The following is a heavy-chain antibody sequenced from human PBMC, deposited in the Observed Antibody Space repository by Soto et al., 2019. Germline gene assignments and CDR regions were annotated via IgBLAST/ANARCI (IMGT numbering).Heavy chain of an antibody. CDR1: GYTFTSYG. D-gene: IGHD2-15*01. CDR3: ARDVVVAATSNWFDP. CDR2: ISAYNGNT. Sequence: QVQLVQSGAEVKKPGASVKVSCKASGYTFTSYGISWVRQAPGQGLEWMGWISAYNGNTNYAQKLQGRVTMTTDTATSTAYMELRRLRSDDTAVYYCARDVVVAATSNWFDPWGQGTLVTVSS. V-gene: IGHV1-18*01. J-gene: IGHJ5*02.